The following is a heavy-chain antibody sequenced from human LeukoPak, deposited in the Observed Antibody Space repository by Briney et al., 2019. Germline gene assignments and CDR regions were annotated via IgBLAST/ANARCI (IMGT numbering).Heavy chain of an antibody. CDR2: INHSGST. Sequence: SETLSLTCAVYGGSFSGYYWSWIRQPPGKGLEWIGEINHSGSTNYNPSLKSRVTISVDTSKNQFSLKLSSVTAADTAVYYCARGDSLGYGYGTYHYYGMDVRGQGTTVTVSS. V-gene: IGHV4-34*01. D-gene: IGHD5-18*01. J-gene: IGHJ6*02. CDR3: ARGDSLGYGYGTYHYYGMDV. CDR1: GGSFSGYY.